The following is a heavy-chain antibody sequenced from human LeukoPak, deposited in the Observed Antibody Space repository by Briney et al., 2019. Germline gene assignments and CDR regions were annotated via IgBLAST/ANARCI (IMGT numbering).Heavy chain of an antibody. D-gene: IGHD3-3*01. CDR2: ISYDGSNK. Sequence: GGSLRLSCAASGFTFSSYAMHWVRQAPGKGLEWVAVISYDGSNKYYADSVKGRFTISRDNSKNTLYLQMNRLRAEDTGVYYCARGFLEWLFDLDYWGQGTLVTVSS. CDR1: GFTFSSYA. V-gene: IGHV3-30*04. J-gene: IGHJ4*02. CDR3: ARGFLEWLFDLDY.